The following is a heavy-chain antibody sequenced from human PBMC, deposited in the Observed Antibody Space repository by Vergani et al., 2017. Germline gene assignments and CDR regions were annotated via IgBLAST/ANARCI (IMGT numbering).Heavy chain of an antibody. Sequence: EVQLVESGGVVVQPGGSLRLSCAASGFTFDDYTMHWVRQAPGKGLEWVSLISWDGGSTYYADSVKGRFTISRDNSKNSLYLQMNSLRAEDTAVYYCARGQQLVRYWGQGTLVTVSS. D-gene: IGHD6-13*01. CDR2: ISWDGGST. J-gene: IGHJ4*02. V-gene: IGHV3-43*01. CDR1: GFTFDDYT. CDR3: ARGQQLVRY.